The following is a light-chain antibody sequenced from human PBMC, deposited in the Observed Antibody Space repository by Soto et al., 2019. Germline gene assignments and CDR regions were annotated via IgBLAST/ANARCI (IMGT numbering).Light chain of an antibody. Sequence: DIQMTQSPSTLSGSVGDRVTITCRASQTISSWLAWYQQKPGKAPKLLIYKASTLKSGVPSRFSGSGSGTEFTLTISSLQPDDFATYYCQHYNSYSPMYTFGQGTKLEIK. CDR3: QHYNSYSPMYT. CDR2: KAS. J-gene: IGKJ2*01. CDR1: QTISSW. V-gene: IGKV1-5*03.